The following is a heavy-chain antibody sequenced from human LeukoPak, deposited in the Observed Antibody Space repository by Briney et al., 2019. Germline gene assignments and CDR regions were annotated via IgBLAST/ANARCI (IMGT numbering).Heavy chain of an antibody. CDR1: GFTFGDYA. J-gene: IGHJ6*03. V-gene: IGHV3-30*04. CDR2: ISYDGSNK. Sequence: PGGSLRLSCTASGFTFGDYAMHWVRQAPGKGLGWVAVISYDGSNKYYADSVKGRFTISRDNSKNTLYLQMNSLRAEDTAVYYCARDYHDFWSGYYKYYYYYMDVWGKGTTVTVSS. CDR3: ARDYHDFWSGYYKYYYYYMDV. D-gene: IGHD3-3*01.